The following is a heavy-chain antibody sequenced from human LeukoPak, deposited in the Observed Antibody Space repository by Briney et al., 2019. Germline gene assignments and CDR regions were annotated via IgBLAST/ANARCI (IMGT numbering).Heavy chain of an antibody. CDR2: INPNSGGT. D-gene: IGHD2-2*01. CDR1: GYTFTGYY. CDR3: ARDRGGSGTSCYDY. V-gene: IGHV1-2*06. Sequence: ASVKVSCKTSGYTFTGYYIHWVRQAPGQGLEWMGRINPNSGGTNYAQKFQGRVTMTRDTSNSTAYMELSRLTSDDTAVYYCARDRGGSGTSCYDYWGQGTLVTVSS. J-gene: IGHJ4*02.